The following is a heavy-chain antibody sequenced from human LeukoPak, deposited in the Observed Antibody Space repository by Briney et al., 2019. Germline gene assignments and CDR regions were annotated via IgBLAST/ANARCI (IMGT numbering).Heavy chain of an antibody. CDR1: GGSFSNYY. Sequence: PSETLSLTCAVYGGSFSNYYWSWIRQPPGKGLEWIGNINHSGSTNYNPSLKSRVTISVDTSKNQISLKLTSVTAADTAVYYCARMRYYDSSSGFYSHFDYWGQGTLVTVSS. D-gene: IGHD3-3*01. V-gene: IGHV4-34*01. J-gene: IGHJ4*02. CDR2: INHSGST. CDR3: ARMRYYDSSSGFYSHFDY.